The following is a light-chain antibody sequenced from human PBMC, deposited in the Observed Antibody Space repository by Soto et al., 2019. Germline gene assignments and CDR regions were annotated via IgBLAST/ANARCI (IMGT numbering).Light chain of an antibody. V-gene: IGLV1-44*01. J-gene: IGLJ3*02. CDR1: SSNIESNT. CDR3: AAWDDSLKGWV. Sequence: QSVLTQPLSASGTPGQRVTISCSGSSSNIESNTVNWYQQLPGTAPKLLIYSINQRPSGVPDRFSGSKSGTSASLAISGLQSEDEADYYCAAWDDSLKGWVFGGGTKLTVL. CDR2: SIN.